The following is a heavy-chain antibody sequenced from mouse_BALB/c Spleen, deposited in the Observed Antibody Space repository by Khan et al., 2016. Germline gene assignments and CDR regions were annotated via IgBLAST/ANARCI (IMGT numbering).Heavy chain of an antibody. Sequence: QIQLVQSGPELKRPGKTVKISCKASGYTFTNYGINWVKQAPGKGLKWMGWINTYSGESTYADDFKGRFAFSLETSAHTAYLQINNLQNEDTATYFCARYRYYYGSSRYFDVWGAGTTVTVSS. V-gene: IGHV9-3-1*01. CDR3: ARYRYYYGSSRYFDV. D-gene: IGHD1-1*01. J-gene: IGHJ1*01. CDR1: GYTFTNYG. CDR2: INTYSGES.